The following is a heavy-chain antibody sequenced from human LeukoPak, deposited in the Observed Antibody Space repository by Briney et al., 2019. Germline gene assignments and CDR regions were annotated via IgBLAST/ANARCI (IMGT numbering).Heavy chain of an antibody. CDR2: MNPDTGDT. Sequence: ASVRVSCKSSGYTFTGYDINWVRQATGQGLEWMGWMNPDTGDTGYAPNFQGRVAMTRDTSKDTAYMELTGLTSQDTAIYYCTRGSLSGSSRDYRGKGTLVTVSS. CDR1: GYTFTGYD. D-gene: IGHD3-10*01. J-gene: IGHJ4*02. CDR3: TRGSLSGSSRDY. V-gene: IGHV1-8*01.